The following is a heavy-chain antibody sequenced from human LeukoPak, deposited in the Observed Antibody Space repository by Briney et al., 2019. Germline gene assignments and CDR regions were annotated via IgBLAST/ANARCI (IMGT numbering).Heavy chain of an antibody. J-gene: IGHJ4*02. D-gene: IGHD6-6*01. CDR1: GFTFSSYG. CDR2: ISYDGSNK. V-gene: IGHV3-30*18. CDR3: AKLVVEYSSSSLDFDY. Sequence: PGRSLRLSCAASGFTFSSYGMHWVRQAPGKGLEWVAVISYDGSNKYYADSVKGRFTISRDNSKNTLYLQMNSLRAEDTAVYYCAKLVVEYSSSSLDFDYWGQGTLVTVSS.